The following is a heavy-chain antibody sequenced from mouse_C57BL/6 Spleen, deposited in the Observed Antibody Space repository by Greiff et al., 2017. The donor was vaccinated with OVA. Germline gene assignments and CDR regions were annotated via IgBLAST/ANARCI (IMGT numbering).Heavy chain of an antibody. V-gene: IGHV1-85*01. CDR3: ARRGSSYFDY. J-gene: IGHJ2*01. CDR1: GYTFTSYD. CDR2: IYPGDGST. D-gene: IGHD1-1*01. Sequence: VQLQQSGPELVQPGASVKLSCKASGYTFTSYDINWVQQRPGPGLEWIGWIYPGDGSTKYNEKFKGKATMTVDTSSSTAYMELHRLTSEDSAVYFCARRGSSYFDYWGQGTTLTVSS.